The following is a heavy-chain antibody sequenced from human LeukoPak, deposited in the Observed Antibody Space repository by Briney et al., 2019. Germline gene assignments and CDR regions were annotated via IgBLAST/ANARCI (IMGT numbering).Heavy chain of an antibody. D-gene: IGHD2-15*01. Sequence: GGSLRLSCAASGFTFSSYSMNWVRQAPGKGLEWVAVICYGGSGKYYADSVKGRFTISRDNSKNTLYLQMNSLRPEDTAVYYWAKGIGMRVVPSTRESYEAPFNCFDPWGQGALVPVSS. CDR3: AKGIGMRVVPSTRESYEAPFNCFDP. V-gene: IGHV3-30*18. J-gene: IGHJ5*02. CDR2: ICYGGSGK. CDR1: GFTFSSYS.